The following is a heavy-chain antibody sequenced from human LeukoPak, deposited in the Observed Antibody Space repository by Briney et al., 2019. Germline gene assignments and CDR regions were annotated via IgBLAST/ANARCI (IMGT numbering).Heavy chain of an antibody. V-gene: IGHV3-7*05. D-gene: IGHD3-10*01. Sequence: GGSLRLSCAASGFTFNNFWMNWVRQSPGKGLEWVASIKQDGSENYYVDSVKGRFTISRDNAKNSLYLQMNSLRAEDTAVYYCARIRGLDYWGQGTLVTVSS. J-gene: IGHJ4*02. CDR1: GFTFNNFW. CDR3: ARIRGLDY. CDR2: IKQDGSEN.